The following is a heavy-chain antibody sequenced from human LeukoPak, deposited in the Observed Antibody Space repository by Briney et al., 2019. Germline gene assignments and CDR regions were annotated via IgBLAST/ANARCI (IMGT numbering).Heavy chain of an antibody. V-gene: IGHV3-30*18. CDR2: ISYDGSNK. J-gene: IGHJ4*02. Sequence: GGSLRLSCAASGFTFSSYGMHWVRQAPGKGLEWVAVISYDGSNKYYADSVKGRFTISRDNSKNTLYLQMNSLRAEDTAVYYCAKDWDDSSGYYFGVSYFDYWGQGTLVTVSS. CDR1: GFTFSSYG. CDR3: AKDWDDSSGYYFGVSYFDY. D-gene: IGHD3-22*01.